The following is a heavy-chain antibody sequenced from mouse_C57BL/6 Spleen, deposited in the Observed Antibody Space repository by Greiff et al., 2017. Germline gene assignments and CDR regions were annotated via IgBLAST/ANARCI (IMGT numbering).Heavy chain of an antibody. V-gene: IGHV1-61*01. CDR1: GYTFTSYW. J-gene: IGHJ3*01. CDR2: IYPSDSET. CDR3: ARDGYDLFAY. D-gene: IGHD2-2*01. Sequence: VQLQQPGAELVRPGSSVKLSCKASGYTFTSYWMDWVKQRPGQGLEWIGNIYPSDSETHYNQKFKDKATLTVDKSSSTAYMQLSSLTSEDSAVYYCARDGYDLFAYWGQGTLVTVSA.